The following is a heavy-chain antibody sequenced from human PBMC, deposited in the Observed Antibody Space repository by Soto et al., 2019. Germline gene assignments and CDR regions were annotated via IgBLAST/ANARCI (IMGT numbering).Heavy chain of an antibody. Sequence: EVQLLESGGGLVQPGGSLRLCCAASGFTFSSYAMSWVRQAPGKGLGWVSAISGSGGSTYYADSVKGRFTISRDNSKNTPYLQMNSLRAEDTAVYYCAKCIWGSSWYRWFDPWGQGTLVTVSS. J-gene: IGHJ5*02. V-gene: IGHV3-23*01. CDR2: ISGSGGST. CDR1: GFTFSSYA. D-gene: IGHD6-13*01. CDR3: AKCIWGSSWYRWFDP.